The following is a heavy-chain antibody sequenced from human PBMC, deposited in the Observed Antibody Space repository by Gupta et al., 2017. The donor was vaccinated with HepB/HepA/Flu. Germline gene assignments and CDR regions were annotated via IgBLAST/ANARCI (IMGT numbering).Heavy chain of an antibody. D-gene: IGHD4/OR15-4a*01. J-gene: IGHJ6*03. CDR3: TTDPNRRLHYYYYMDV. Sequence: EVQLVESGGGLVKPGGSLRLSCAASGFTFSNAWMSWVRQAPGKGLEWVGRIKSKTDGGTTDYAAPVKGRFTISRDDSKNTLYLQMNSLKTEDTAVYYCTTDPNRRLHYYYYMDVWGKGTTVTVSS. CDR2: IKSKTDGGTT. V-gene: IGHV3-15*01. CDR1: GFTFSNAW.